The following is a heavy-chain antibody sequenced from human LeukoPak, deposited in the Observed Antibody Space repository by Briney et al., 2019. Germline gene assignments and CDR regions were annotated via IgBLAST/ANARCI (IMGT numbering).Heavy chain of an antibody. CDR3: ARCGLKNWFDP. J-gene: IGHJ5*02. CDR1: GGSISSSSYY. V-gene: IGHV4-39*01. CDR2: IHYSGST. D-gene: IGHD3/OR15-3a*01. Sequence: PSETLSLTCTVSGGSISSSSYYWGWIRQPPGKGLEWIGSIHYSGSTYYNPSLKSRVTISVDTSKNQFSLKLSSVTAADTAVYYCARCGLKNWFDPWGQGTLVTVSS.